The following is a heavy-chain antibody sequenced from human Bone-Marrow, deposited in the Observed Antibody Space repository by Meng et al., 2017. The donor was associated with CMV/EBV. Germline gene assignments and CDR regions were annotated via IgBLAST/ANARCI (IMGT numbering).Heavy chain of an antibody. CDR2: INPNSGVT. Sequence: ASVKVSCKASGYTFTGYYMNWVRQAPGQGLEWMGWINPNSGVTNYAQKFQGRVTMTRDTSNSTAYMELRRLTSDDTALYYCARVKDVGSSINLWGQGTLVTVSS. CDR1: GYTFTGYY. V-gene: IGHV1-2*02. J-gene: IGHJ5*02. CDR3: ARVKDVGSSINL. D-gene: IGHD1-26*01.